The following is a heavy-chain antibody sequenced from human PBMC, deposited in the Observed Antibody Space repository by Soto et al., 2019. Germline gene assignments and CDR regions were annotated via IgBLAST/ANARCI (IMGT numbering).Heavy chain of an antibody. CDR3: ARRYGGNLDY. CDR2: IYYSGST. CDR1: GGSISSYY. J-gene: IGHJ4*02. D-gene: IGHD1-1*01. V-gene: IGHV4-59*08. Sequence: QVQLQESGPGLVKPSETLSLTCTVSGGSISSYYWSWIRQPPGKGLEWIGYIYYSGSTNYKPSLKRRVTISVDTSKNQFSLKLSSATAADTAVYYCARRYGGNLDYWGQGTLVTVSS.